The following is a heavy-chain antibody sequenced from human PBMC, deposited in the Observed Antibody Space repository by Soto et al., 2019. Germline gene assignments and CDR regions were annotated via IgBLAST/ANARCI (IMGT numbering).Heavy chain of an antibody. CDR1: GFTFSSYS. D-gene: IGHD6-13*01. CDR2: ISSSSSYI. CDR3: ARSYLAAAADY. V-gene: IGHV3-21*01. Sequence: EVQLVESGGGLVKPGGSLRLSCAASGFTFSSYSMNWVRQAPGKGLEWVSSISSSSSYIYYAASVKGRITISRDNAKNSLYLQMNSLRAEDTAVYYCARSYLAAAADYWGQGTLVTVSS. J-gene: IGHJ4*02.